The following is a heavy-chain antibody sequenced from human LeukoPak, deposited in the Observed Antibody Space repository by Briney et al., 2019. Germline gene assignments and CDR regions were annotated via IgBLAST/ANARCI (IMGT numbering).Heavy chain of an antibody. Sequence: SETLSLTCTVSGSSISSGYYWGWIRQPPGKGLEWIGSIYHSGSTYYNPSLKSRVTISVDTSKNQFSLTLSSVTAADTAVYYCARVARCTSCFDVGYWGQGTLVTVSS. CDR3: ARVARCTSCFDVGY. D-gene: IGHD2-2*01. V-gene: IGHV4-38-2*02. CDR1: GSSISSGYY. J-gene: IGHJ4*02. CDR2: IYHSGST.